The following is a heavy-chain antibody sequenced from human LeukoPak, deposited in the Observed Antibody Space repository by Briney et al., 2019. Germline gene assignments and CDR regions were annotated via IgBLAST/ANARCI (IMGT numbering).Heavy chain of an antibody. CDR1: GGSISSGGYS. J-gene: IGHJ5*02. D-gene: IGHD5-24*01. CDR3: ARGHGYPFNWFDP. Sequence: SETLSLTCAVSGGSISSGGYSWSWIRQPPGKGLEWIGYIYHSGSTYYNPSLKSRVTISVDRSKNQFSLKLSSVTAADTAVYYCARGHGYPFNWFDPRGQGTLVTVSS. CDR2: IYHSGST. V-gene: IGHV4-30-2*01.